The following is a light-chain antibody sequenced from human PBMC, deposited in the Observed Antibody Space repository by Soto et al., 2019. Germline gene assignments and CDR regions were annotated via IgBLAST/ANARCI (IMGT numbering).Light chain of an antibody. CDR3: LQDYNYTRT. CDR1: QGIRND. Sequence: IQMNQSPSSLSASVGDRVTITCRASQGIRNDLGWYQQKPGKAPKLLIYDASSLESGVPSRFSGSGSGTDFTLTISSLKPEDFATYYCLQDYNYTRTFGQGTRLEIK. CDR2: DAS. V-gene: IGKV1-6*01. J-gene: IGKJ5*01.